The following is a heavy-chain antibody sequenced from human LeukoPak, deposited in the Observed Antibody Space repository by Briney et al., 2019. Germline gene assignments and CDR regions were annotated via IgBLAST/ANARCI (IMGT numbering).Heavy chain of an antibody. Sequence: GGCPRLSCAASGFTFSSYGMHWVRQAPGKGLEWVAVISYDGSNKYYADSVKGRFTISRDNSKNTLYLQTNSLRAEDTAVYYCAKDGREVGPDYWGQETVVTLFS. CDR1: GFTFSSYG. CDR2: ISYDGSNK. CDR3: AKDGREVGPDY. D-gene: IGHD3/OR15-3a*01. V-gene: IGHV3-30*18. J-gene: IGHJ4*02.